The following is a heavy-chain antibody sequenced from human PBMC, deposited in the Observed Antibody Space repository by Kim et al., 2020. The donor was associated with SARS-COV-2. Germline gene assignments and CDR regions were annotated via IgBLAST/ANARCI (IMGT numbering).Heavy chain of an antibody. V-gene: IGHV3-23*01. Sequence: GSTYYADSVKGRFTISRDNSKNTLYLQMNSLRAEDTAVYYCFGAAASDYWGQGTLVTVSS. D-gene: IGHD6-13*01. CDR3: FGAAASDY. J-gene: IGHJ4*02. CDR2: GST.